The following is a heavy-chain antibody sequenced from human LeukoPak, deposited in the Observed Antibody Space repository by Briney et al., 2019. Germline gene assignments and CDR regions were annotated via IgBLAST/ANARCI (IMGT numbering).Heavy chain of an antibody. J-gene: IGHJ4*02. D-gene: IGHD4-11*01. V-gene: IGHV4-34*01. CDR3: ARGGDDYSLAPPLDY. CDR2: ISHSGST. Sequence: SDTLSLTCAIYGGSFSGYYWSWIRQPPGKGLEWIGEISHSGSTNYNPSLKSRVTISVDTSKNQFSLKLSSVTAADTAVYYCARGGDDYSLAPPLDYWGQGTLVTVSS. CDR1: GGSFSGYY.